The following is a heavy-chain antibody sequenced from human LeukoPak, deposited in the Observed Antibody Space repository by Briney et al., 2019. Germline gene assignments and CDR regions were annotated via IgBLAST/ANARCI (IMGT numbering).Heavy chain of an antibody. D-gene: IGHD3-3*01. J-gene: IGHJ4*02. V-gene: IGHV1-18*04. Sequence: ASVKVSCKASGYTFTDYYLHWVRQAPGQGLEWMGWISPYNGNTNYAQNFQGRVTMTTDTSTSTAYMELRSLRSDDTAVYYCARDFVSPGDYWGQGTLVTVSS. CDR3: ARDFVSPGDY. CDR1: GYTFTDYY. CDR2: ISPYNGNT.